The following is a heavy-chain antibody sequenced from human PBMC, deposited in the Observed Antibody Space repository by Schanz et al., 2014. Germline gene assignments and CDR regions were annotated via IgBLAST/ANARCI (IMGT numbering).Heavy chain of an antibody. J-gene: IGHJ4*02. CDR3: ARDLSYYTSGSYGY. D-gene: IGHD3-10*01. CDR2: IKQDGSEK. CDR1: GFTFSSYW. V-gene: IGHV3-7*01. Sequence: VHLVESGGGVVQPGGSLRLSCAASGFTFSSYWMHWVRQAPGKGLEWVANIKQDGSEKYYVDSVKGRFTFSRDNAKNSLYLQMNSLRAEDTAVYYCARDLSYYTSGSYGYWGQGTLVTVSS.